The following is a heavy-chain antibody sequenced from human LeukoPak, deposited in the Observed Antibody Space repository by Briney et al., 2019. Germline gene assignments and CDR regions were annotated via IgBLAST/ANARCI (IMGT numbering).Heavy chain of an antibody. Sequence: GESLKISCKGTGYSFRSYWIGWVRQMPGKGMEWMGVIYPGDSRTRYNPSLQGQVTISVDKSFNTAYLEWVSLKASDTAMYYCACRDLTSTWSYPWGQGTLVTVSS. CDR3: ACRDLTSTWSYP. J-gene: IGHJ5*02. V-gene: IGHV5-51*01. CDR1: GYSFRSYW. CDR2: IYPGDSRT. D-gene: IGHD2-2*01.